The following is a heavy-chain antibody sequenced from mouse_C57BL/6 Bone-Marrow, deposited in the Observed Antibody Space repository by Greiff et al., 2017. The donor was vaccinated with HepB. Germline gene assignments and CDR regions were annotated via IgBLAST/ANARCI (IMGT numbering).Heavy chain of an antibody. J-gene: IGHJ2*01. V-gene: IGHV5-4*01. CDR2: ISDGGSYT. D-gene: IGHD3-1*01. CDR3: AREGLTFDY. CDR1: GFNFSSYA. Sequence: DVKLVESGGGLVKPGGSLKLSCAASGFNFSSYAMSWVRQTPEKRLEWVATISDGGSYTYYPDNVKGRFTISRDNAKNNLYLQMSHLKSEDTAMYYCAREGLTFDYWGQGTTLTVSS.